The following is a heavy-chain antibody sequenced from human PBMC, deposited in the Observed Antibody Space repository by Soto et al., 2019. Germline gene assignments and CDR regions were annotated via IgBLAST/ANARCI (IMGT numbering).Heavy chain of an antibody. CDR2: ISSSSSYI. V-gene: IGHV3-21*01. D-gene: IGHD3-22*01. CDR3: ARDNSFDYYDSSGYYNWFDP. CDR1: GFTFSSYS. J-gene: IGHJ5*02. Sequence: GGSLRLSCAASGFTFSSYSMNWVRRAPGKGLEWVSSISSSSSYIYYADSVKGRFTISRDNAKNSLYLQMNSLRAEDTAVYYCARDNSFDYYDSSGYYNWFDPWGQGTLVTVSS.